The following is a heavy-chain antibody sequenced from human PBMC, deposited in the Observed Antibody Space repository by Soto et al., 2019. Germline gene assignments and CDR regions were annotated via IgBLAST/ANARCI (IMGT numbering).Heavy chain of an antibody. V-gene: IGHV4-59*01. J-gene: IGHJ6*02. CDR3: ASISLGLPKPYYYYGMDV. Sequence: SETLSLTCTVSGGSISSYYWSWIRQPPGKGLEWIGYIYYSGSTNYNPSLKSRVTISVDTSKNQFSLKLSSVTAADTAVYYCASISLGLPKPYYYYGMDVWGQGTTVTVSS. D-gene: IGHD3-16*01. CDR2: IYYSGST. CDR1: GGSISSYY.